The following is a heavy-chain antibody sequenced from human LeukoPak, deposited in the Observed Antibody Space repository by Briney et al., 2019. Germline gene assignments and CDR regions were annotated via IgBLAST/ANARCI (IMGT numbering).Heavy chain of an antibody. Sequence: ASVKVSCKVSGYTLTELSMHWVRQAPGKGLEWMGGFGPEDGETIYAQKFQGRVTMTEDTSTDTAYMELSSLRSGDTAVYYCAMVVTANILSSFQHWGQGTLVTVSS. CDR2: FGPEDGET. D-gene: IGHD2-21*02. V-gene: IGHV1-24*01. J-gene: IGHJ1*01. CDR1: GYTLTELS. CDR3: AMVVTANILSSFQH.